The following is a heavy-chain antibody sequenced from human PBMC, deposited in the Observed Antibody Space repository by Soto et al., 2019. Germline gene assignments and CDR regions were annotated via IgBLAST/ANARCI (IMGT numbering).Heavy chain of an antibody. CDR1: GFTLRSSA. CDR3: AATTWIRVPHYARDV. J-gene: IGHJ6*02. Sequence: GASVKVSCKASGFTLRSSAMQWVRQARGQRLEWIGWIVVGSGHTNYAQKFQERVTITRDMSTSTAYMELSSLTSEDTAVYYCAATTWIRVPHYARDVGGQGTTVTVSS. V-gene: IGHV1-58*02. CDR2: IVVGSGHT. D-gene: IGHD5-18*01.